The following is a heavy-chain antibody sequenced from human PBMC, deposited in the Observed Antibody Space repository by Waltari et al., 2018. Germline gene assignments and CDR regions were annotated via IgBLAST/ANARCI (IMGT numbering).Heavy chain of an antibody. CDR1: GVSISSFY. V-gene: IGHV4-4*07. Sequence: QVQLQESGPGLLKPSETLSLTCTVPGVSISSFYWGWIRQPAGKGLEWVGRIYISGSSSSNPSLTSRVTMSDDTSKNQFSLKLTSVTAADTAVYYCARVSATSWSSAYYFDFWGQGILVTVSS. J-gene: IGHJ4*02. CDR3: ARVSATSWSSAYYFDF. D-gene: IGHD2-2*01. CDR2: IYISGSS.